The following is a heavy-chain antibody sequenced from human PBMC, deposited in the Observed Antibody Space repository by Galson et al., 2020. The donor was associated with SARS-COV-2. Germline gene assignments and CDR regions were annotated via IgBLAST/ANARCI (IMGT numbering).Heavy chain of an antibody. CDR2: IWYDGSNK. CDR3: AKDDIAVASYFDY. Sequence: GGSLRLSCAASGFTFSSYGMHWVRQAPGKGLEWVAVIWYDGSNKYYADSVKGRFTISRDNSKNTLYLQMNSLRAEDTALYYCAKDDIAVASYFDYWGQGTLVTVSS. J-gene: IGHJ4*02. CDR1: GFTFSSYG. V-gene: IGHV3-30*02. D-gene: IGHD6-19*01.